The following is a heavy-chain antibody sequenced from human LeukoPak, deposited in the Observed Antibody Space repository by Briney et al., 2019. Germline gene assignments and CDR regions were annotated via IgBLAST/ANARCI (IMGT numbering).Heavy chain of an antibody. Sequence: ASVKVSCKASGYTFTSYAMNWVRQAPGQGLEWMGWINTNTGNPTYAQGFTGRFVFSLDTSVSTAYLQISSLRAEDTAVYYCAREGYCSSTSCPWEDYWGQGTLVTVSS. CDR3: AREGYCSSTSCPWEDY. D-gene: IGHD2-2*01. J-gene: IGHJ4*02. CDR1: GYTFTSYA. V-gene: IGHV7-4-1*02. CDR2: INTNTGNP.